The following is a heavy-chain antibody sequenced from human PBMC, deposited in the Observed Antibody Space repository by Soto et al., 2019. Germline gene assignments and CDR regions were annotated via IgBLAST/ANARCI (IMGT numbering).Heavy chain of an antibody. D-gene: IGHD3-3*01. CDR2: INPSGGST. V-gene: IGHV1-46*01. Sequence: VASVKVSCKASGYTFTSYYMHWVRQAPGQGLEWMGIINPSGGSTSYAQKFQGRVTMTRDTSTSTVYMELSSLRSEDTAVYYCARDSSEGSGYYFYGMDVWGQGTTVTVSS. J-gene: IGHJ6*02. CDR1: GYTFTSYY. CDR3: ARDSSEGSGYYFYGMDV.